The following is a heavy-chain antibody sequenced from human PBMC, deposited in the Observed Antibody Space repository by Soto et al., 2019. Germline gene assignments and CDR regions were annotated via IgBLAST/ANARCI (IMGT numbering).Heavy chain of an antibody. CDR2: ISSSSSTI. Sequence: GGSLRLSCAASGFTFSSYSMNWVRQAPGEGLEWVSYISSSSSTIYYADSVKGRFTISRDNAKNSLYLQMNSLRAEDTAVYYCARDQEQSDAFDIWGQGTMVTVSS. D-gene: IGHD6-19*01. J-gene: IGHJ3*02. CDR1: GFTFSSYS. V-gene: IGHV3-48*01. CDR3: ARDQEQSDAFDI.